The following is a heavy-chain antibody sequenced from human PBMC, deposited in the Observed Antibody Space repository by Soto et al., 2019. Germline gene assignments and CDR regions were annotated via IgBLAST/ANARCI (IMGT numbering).Heavy chain of an antibody. V-gene: IGHV4-34*01. Sequence: SETLSLTCAVYGGSFSGYYWSWIRQPPGKGLEWIGEINHSGSTNYNPSLKSRVTISVDTSKNQFSLKLSSVTAADTAVYYCAREREAGYSYDVLEYSYYGMDVWGQGTTVTVAS. D-gene: IGHD5-18*01. CDR1: GGSFSGYY. CDR2: INHSGST. CDR3: AREREAGYSYDVLEYSYYGMDV. J-gene: IGHJ6*02.